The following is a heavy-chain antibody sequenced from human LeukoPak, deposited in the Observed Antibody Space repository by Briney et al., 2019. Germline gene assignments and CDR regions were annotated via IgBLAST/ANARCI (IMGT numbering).Heavy chain of an antibody. D-gene: IGHD6-13*01. CDR3: ARDGPQLTTDY. CDR1: GFTFSDFT. J-gene: IGHJ4*02. Sequence: GGSLRLSCAGSGFTFSDFTINWVRQAPGKGLEWVSCIGGSSDSYIYYADSVKGRFTISRDNAKNSLYLQMNSLRAEDTAVYYCARDGPQLTTDYWGQGTLVTVSS. CDR2: IGGSSDSYI. V-gene: IGHV3-21*01.